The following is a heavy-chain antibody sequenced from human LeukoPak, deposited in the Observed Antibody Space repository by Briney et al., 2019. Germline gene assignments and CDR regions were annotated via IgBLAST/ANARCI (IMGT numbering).Heavy chain of an antibody. CDR3: ARGAYCSGGRCPGAFDI. CDR2: IWYDGSNK. CDR1: GFTFGNYA. J-gene: IGHJ3*02. Sequence: PGRSLRLSCAASGFTFGNYAMYWVRQAPGKGLEWVAVIWYDGSNKYYADSVKGRFTISRDNSKNTLYLQMNSLRAEDTAVYYCARGAYCSGGRCPGAFDIWGQGTMVTVSS. D-gene: IGHD2-15*01. V-gene: IGHV3-33*01.